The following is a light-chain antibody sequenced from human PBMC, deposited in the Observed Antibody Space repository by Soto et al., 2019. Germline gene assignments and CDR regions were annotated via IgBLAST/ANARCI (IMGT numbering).Light chain of an antibody. CDR2: GAS. CDR1: RSVLFKSNNKNN. J-gene: IGKJ1*01. Sequence: DIVMTQSPDSLAVSLGERATMHCKCSRSVLFKSNNKNNLAWYQQKPGQAPRLLIYGASTRATGIPARFSGSGSGTEFTLTISSLYSEDFAVYYCQQYNNWPPWTFGQGTKVDIK. V-gene: IGKV3-15*01. CDR3: QQYNNWPPWT.